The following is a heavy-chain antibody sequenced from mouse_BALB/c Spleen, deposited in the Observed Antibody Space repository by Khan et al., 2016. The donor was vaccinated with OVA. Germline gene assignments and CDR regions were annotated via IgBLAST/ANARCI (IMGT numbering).Heavy chain of an antibody. CDR3: ALSADIYDTYYGYAMDY. J-gene: IGHJ4*01. Sequence: EVQLQESGAELVKPGASVKLSCTASGFNIKDTYMHWVKQRPEQGLEWIGRIDPANGNTQYDPKFQGKATITADTSSNTAYLQLSSLTSEDTAVYYCALSADIYDTYYGYAMDYWGQGTSVTVSS. CDR1: GFNIKDTY. CDR2: IDPANGNT. V-gene: IGHV14-3*02. D-gene: IGHD2-3*01.